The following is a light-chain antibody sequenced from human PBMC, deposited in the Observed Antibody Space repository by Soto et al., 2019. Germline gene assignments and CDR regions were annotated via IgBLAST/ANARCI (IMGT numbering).Light chain of an antibody. Sequence: QSALTQPASVSGSAGRSITISCTGSSSDVGGYDYVSWYQHHPGKAPKLIIFDVSHRPSGVSDRFSGSKSGNTASLTISGLQAEDVADYYCSSYTSTNIPIFGGGTQLTVL. CDR3: SSYTSTNIPI. J-gene: IGLJ7*01. CDR1: SSDVGGYDY. V-gene: IGLV2-14*03. CDR2: DVS.